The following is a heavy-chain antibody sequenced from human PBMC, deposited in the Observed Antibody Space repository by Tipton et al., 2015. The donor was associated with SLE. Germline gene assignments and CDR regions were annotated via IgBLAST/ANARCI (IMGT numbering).Heavy chain of an antibody. Sequence: TLSLTCTVSGGSISSYYWSWIRRPPGKGLEWIGYIYYSGSTNYNPSLKSRVTISVDTSKNQFSLKLSSVTAADTAVYYCARARYYYDSSGYLDAFDIWGQGTMVTVSS. CDR3: ARARYYYDSSGYLDAFDI. J-gene: IGHJ3*02. D-gene: IGHD3-22*01. CDR1: GGSISSYY. CDR2: IYYSGST. V-gene: IGHV4-59*01.